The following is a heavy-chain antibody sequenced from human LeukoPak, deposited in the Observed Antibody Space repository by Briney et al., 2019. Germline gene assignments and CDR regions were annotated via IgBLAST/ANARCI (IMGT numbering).Heavy chain of an antibody. Sequence: SETLSLTCTVSGGSISSYYWSWIRQPPGKGLEWIGYIYYSGSTNYNPSLKSRVTISVDTSKNQFSLKLSSVTAADTAVYYCARGTYYDILTGYYYYFDYWGQGTLVTVSS. J-gene: IGHJ4*02. CDR2: IYYSGST. CDR3: ARGTYYDILTGYYYYFDY. CDR1: GGSISSYY. D-gene: IGHD3-9*01. V-gene: IGHV4-59*01.